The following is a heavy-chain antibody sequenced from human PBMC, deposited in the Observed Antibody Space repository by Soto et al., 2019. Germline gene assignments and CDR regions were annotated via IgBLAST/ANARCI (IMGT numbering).Heavy chain of an antibody. J-gene: IGHJ5*02. CDR1: GGSISSSTYY. D-gene: IGHD3-22*01. V-gene: IGHV4-39*01. CDR3: ARQPYDSTGYYYGA. Sequence: PSETLSLTCTVSGGSISSSTYYWGWIRQPPGKGLEWIGSMYSGGNTYYNPSLKSRVTVSVDTSKNHFSLKLTSVTAADTAMYYCARQPYDSTGYYYGAWGQGTLVTVSS. CDR2: MYSGGNT.